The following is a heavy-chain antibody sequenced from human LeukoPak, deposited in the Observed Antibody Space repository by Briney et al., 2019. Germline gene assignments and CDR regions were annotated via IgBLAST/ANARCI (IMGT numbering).Heavy chain of an antibody. CDR2: ISSSGSTI. J-gene: IGHJ5*02. Sequence: GGSLRLSCAASGFTFSSYSMNWVRQAPGKGLKWVSYISSSGSTIYYADSVKGRFTISRDNAKNSLYLQMNSLRAEDTAVYYCARVIITMVRGVITHNWFDPWGQGTLVTVSS. D-gene: IGHD3-10*01. CDR1: GFTFSSYS. V-gene: IGHV3-48*04. CDR3: ARVIITMVRGVITHNWFDP.